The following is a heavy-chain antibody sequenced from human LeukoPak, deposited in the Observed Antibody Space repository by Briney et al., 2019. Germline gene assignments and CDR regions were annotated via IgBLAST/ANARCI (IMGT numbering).Heavy chain of an antibody. D-gene: IGHD5-12*01. CDR1: GFTFSSYA. Sequence: GGSLRLSCAASGFTFSSYAMHWVRQAPGQGLGWVAVISYDGSNKYYADSVKGRFTITRDNSKSTLDLQMNSLRAEDTAVYYCARGRGYSGYDRKYYFDYWGQGTLVTVSS. CDR3: ARGRGYSGYDRKYYFDY. J-gene: IGHJ4*02. CDR2: ISYDGSNK. V-gene: IGHV3-30*04.